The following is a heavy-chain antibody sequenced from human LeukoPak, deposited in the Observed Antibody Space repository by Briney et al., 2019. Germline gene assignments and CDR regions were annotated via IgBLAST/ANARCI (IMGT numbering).Heavy chain of an antibody. J-gene: IGHJ4*02. CDR2: MNPNSGNT. CDR1: GYTFTSYD. V-gene: IGHV1-8*01. CDR3: ARGHDILTGYYYDPFDY. D-gene: IGHD3-9*01. Sequence: GASVKVSCKASGYTFTSYDINWVRQATGQGLEWMGWMNPNSGNTDYAQKFQGRVTMTRNTSISTAYMELSSLRSEDTAVYYCARGHDILTGYYYDPFDYWGQGTLVTVSS.